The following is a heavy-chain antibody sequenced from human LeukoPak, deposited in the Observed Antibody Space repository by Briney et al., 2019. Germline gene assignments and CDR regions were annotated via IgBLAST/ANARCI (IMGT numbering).Heavy chain of an antibody. CDR2: MSYSGSS. D-gene: IGHD2-2*01. CDR1: GGSISSSSYY. J-gene: IGHJ4*02. Sequence: SETLSLTCTVSGGSISSSSYYWGWIRQPPGKGLEWIGSMSYSGSSYYNPSLKSRVTISGDTSKNQFSLKLSSVTVADTAVYYCARQRRNDCGSPSCYIDYWGQGTLVTVSS. CDR3: ARQRRNDCGSPSCYIDY. V-gene: IGHV4-39*01.